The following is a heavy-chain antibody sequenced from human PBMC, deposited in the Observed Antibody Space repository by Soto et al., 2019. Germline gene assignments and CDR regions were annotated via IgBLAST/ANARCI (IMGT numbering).Heavy chain of an antibody. V-gene: IGHV1-69*04. D-gene: IGHD3-9*01. CDR1: GGTFSSYT. J-gene: IGHJ4*02. Sequence: SVKVSCKASGGTFSSYTISWVRQAPGQGLEWMGRIIPILGIANYAQKFQGRVTITADKSTSTAYMELSSLRSEDTAVYYCARDRDILTVYYKYYFDYWGQGTLVTFPS. CDR2: IIPILGIA. CDR3: ARDRDILTVYYKYYFDY.